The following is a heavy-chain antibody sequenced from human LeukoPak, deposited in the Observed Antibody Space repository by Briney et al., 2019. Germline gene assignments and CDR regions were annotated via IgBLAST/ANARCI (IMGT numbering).Heavy chain of an antibody. CDR1: GFTFSSYA. CDR3: AKDLNLSSSPGGDFDY. D-gene: IGHD6-6*01. CDR2: ISYDGSNK. Sequence: GSLRLSCAASGFTFSSYAMHWVRQAPGKGLEWVAVISYDGSNKYYADSVKGRFTISRDNSKNTLYLQMNSLRAEDTAVYYCAKDLNLSSSPGGDFDYWGQGTLVTVSS. V-gene: IGHV3-30-3*01. J-gene: IGHJ4*02.